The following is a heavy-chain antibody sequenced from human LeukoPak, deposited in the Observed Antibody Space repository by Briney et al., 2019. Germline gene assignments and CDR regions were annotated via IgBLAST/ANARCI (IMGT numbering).Heavy chain of an antibody. CDR3: ARDSRDFDY. J-gene: IGHJ4*02. V-gene: IGHV1-2*02. Sequence: ASVKVSCKASGYTFTAYYMHWVRQAPGQGLEWMGWINPNSGGTYFAQKFQGRVTMARDTSISTAYMELSRLRSDDTAVYYCARDSRDFDYWGQGTLVTVSS. D-gene: IGHD6-13*01. CDR2: INPNSGGT. CDR1: GYTFTAYY.